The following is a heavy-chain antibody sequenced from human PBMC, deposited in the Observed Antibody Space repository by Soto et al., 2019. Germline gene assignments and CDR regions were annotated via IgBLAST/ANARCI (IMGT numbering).Heavy chain of an antibody. D-gene: IGHD2-21*02. CDR1: GGTFSSYA. V-gene: IGHV1-69*13. CDR2: IIPIFGTA. J-gene: IGHJ4*02. CDR3: ARAAHIVVVTAIRFPVDY. Sequence: ASVKVSCKASGGTFSSYAISWVRQAPGQGLEWMGGIIPIFGTANYAQKFQGRVTITADESTSTAYMELSSLRSEDTAVYYCARAAHIVVVTAIRFPVDYWGQGTLVTVSS.